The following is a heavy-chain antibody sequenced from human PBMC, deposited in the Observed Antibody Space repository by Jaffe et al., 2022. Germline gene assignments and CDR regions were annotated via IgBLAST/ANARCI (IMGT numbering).Heavy chain of an antibody. Sequence: EVQLVESGGGLVKPGGSLRLSCAASGFTFSSYSMNWVRQAPGKGLEWVSSISSSSSYIYYADSVKGRFTISRDNAKNSLYLQMNSLRAEDTAVYYCARDESSTSYYYYMDVWGKGTTVTVSS. J-gene: IGHJ6*03. CDR1: GFTFSSYS. CDR2: ISSSSSYI. V-gene: IGHV3-21*01. D-gene: IGHD2-2*01. CDR3: ARDESSTSYYYYMDV.